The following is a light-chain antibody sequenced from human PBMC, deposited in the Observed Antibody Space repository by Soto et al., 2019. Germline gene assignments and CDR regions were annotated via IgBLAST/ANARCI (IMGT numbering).Light chain of an antibody. V-gene: IGLV2-8*01. CDR3: SSYGGSNKFV. CDR1: SSDVGGYNF. Sequence: QSVLTQPPSASGSPGQSVTISCTGTSSDVGGYNFVSWYQHFPGKAPKLIIYEVTKRPSGVSDRFSGSKSGNTASLTVSGLQTDDDAYYYCSSYGGSNKFVFGTGTKVTVL. J-gene: IGLJ1*01. CDR2: EVT.